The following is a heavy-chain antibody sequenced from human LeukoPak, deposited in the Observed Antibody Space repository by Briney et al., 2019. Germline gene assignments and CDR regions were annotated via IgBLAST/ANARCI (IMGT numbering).Heavy chain of an antibody. D-gene: IGHD6-13*01. Sequence: GASVKVSCKASGGTFSSYAISWVRQAPGQGLEWMGWISAYNGNTNYAQKLQGRVTMTTDTSTSTAYMELRSLRSDDTAVYYCARVVVAAAGWNWFDPWGQGTLVTVSS. CDR1: GGTFSSYA. CDR2: ISAYNGNT. CDR3: ARVVVAAAGWNWFDP. V-gene: IGHV1-18*01. J-gene: IGHJ5*02.